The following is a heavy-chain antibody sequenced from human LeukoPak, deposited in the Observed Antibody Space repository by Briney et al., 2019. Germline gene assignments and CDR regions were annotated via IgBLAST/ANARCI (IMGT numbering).Heavy chain of an antibody. D-gene: IGHD2-2*01. J-gene: IGHJ6*03. V-gene: IGHV4-34*01. CDR3: ARSLNQLLFRANYMDV. Sequence: PSETLSLTCAVYGGSFSGYFWSGIRQPPGKGLEWIGEINHSGSTNYNPSLKSRVTISVDTSKNQFSLKLSSVTAADTAVYYCARSLNQLLFRANYMDVWGKGTTVTVSS. CDR1: GGSFSGYF. CDR2: INHSGST.